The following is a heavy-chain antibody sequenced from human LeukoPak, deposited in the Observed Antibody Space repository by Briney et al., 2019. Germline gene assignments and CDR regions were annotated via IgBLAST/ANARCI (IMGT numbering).Heavy chain of an antibody. D-gene: IGHD2-15*01. V-gene: IGHV3-23*01. CDR2: ISGSGGST. J-gene: IGHJ4*02. CDR1: GFTFSSYA. CDR3: AKDPQPYCSGGSCYLDY. Sequence: HPGGSLRLSCAASGFTFSSYAMSWVRQAPGKGLEWVSAISGSGGSTYYADSVKGRFTISRDNSKNTLYLQMNSLRAEDTAVYYCAKDPQPYCSGGSCYLDYWGQGTLVIVSS.